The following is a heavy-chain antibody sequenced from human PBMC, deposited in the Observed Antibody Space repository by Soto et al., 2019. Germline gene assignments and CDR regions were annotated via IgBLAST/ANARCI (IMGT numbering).Heavy chain of an antibody. CDR2: MNPNRGNT. CDR3: ARRQGPFFGWLLPTRYYYYGMDV. J-gene: IGHJ6*02. CDR1: GYTFTSYD. V-gene: IGHV1-8*01. Sequence: ASVKVSCKASGYTFTSYDINWVRQATVQGLEWMGWMNPNRGNTGYAQKFQGRVTMTRNTSISTAYMELSSLRSEDTAVYYCARRQGPFFGWLLPTRYYYYGMDVWGQGTTVTVSS. D-gene: IGHD3-3*02.